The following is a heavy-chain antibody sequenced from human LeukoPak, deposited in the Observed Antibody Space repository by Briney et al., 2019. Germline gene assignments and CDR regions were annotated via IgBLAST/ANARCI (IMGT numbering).Heavy chain of an antibody. CDR3: ARGSRDGYNWDY. CDR1: GGSISSHY. V-gene: IGHV4-59*11. D-gene: IGHD5-24*01. J-gene: IGHJ4*02. CDR2: IYYSGST. Sequence: SETLSLTCTVSGGSISSHYWSWLRQPPGKGLEWIGHIYYSGSTNYNPSLKSRVTISVDTSKNQFSLKLSSVTAADTAVYYCARGSRDGYNWDYWGQGTLVTVSS.